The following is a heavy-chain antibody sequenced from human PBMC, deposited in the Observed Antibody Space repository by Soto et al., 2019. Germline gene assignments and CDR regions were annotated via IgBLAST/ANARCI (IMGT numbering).Heavy chain of an antibody. J-gene: IGHJ4*02. CDR1: GYTFTSYA. Sequence: GASVKVSCKASGYTFTSYAMHWVRQAPGQRLEWMGWINAGNGNTKYSQKFQGRVTITRDTSASTAYMELSSLRSEDTAVYYCARDVRRAAAADTFDYWGQGTLVTVSS. CDR2: INAGNGNT. V-gene: IGHV1-3*01. D-gene: IGHD6-13*01. CDR3: ARDVRRAAAADTFDY.